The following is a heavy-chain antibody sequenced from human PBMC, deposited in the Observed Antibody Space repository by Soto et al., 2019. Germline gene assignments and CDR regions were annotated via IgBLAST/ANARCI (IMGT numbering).Heavy chain of an antibody. CDR3: ARRYSGYDLTGNYYYYYGMAV. V-gene: IGHV1-69*13. CDR2: IIPIFGTA. Sequence: SVKASCKASGGTFSSYAISWVRQAPGQGLEWMGGIIPIFGTANYAQKFQGRVTITADESTSTAYMELSSLRSEDTAVYYCARRYSGYDLTGNYYYYYGMAVWGQGTTVTVSS. CDR1: GGTFSSYA. D-gene: IGHD5-12*01. J-gene: IGHJ6*02.